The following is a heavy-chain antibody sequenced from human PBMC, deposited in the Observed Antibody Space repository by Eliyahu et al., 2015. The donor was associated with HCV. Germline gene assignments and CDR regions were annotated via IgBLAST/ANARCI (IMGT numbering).Heavy chain of an antibody. D-gene: IGHD6-13*01. V-gene: IGHV4-39*01. Sequence: QLQLQESGPGLVKPSETLSLTCTVSGGSISRSSYYWGWIRQPPGKGLEWIGSIYYSGSTYYNPSLKSRVTISVDTSKNQFSLKLSSVTAADTAVYYCARHNIAAAGTVGFDPWGQGTLVTVSS. CDR1: GGSISRSSYY. J-gene: IGHJ5*02. CDR2: IYYSGST. CDR3: ARHNIAAAGTVGFDP.